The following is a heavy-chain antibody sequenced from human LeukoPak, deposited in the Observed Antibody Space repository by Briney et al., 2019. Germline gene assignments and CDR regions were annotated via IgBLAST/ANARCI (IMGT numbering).Heavy chain of an antibody. Sequence: SVKVSCKASGYTFTSYGISWVRQAPGQGLEWMGGVIPIFGAANYAQKFQGRVTITADESTSTAYMELSSLKSEDTAVYYCARSSRNLYGMDVWGQGTTVTVSS. V-gene: IGHV1-69*13. J-gene: IGHJ6*02. CDR3: ARSSRNLYGMDV. CDR1: GYTFTSYG. D-gene: IGHD6-13*01. CDR2: VIPIFGAA.